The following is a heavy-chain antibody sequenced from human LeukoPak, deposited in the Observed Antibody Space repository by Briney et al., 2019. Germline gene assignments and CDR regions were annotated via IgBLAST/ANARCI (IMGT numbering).Heavy chain of an antibody. V-gene: IGHV1-2*02. D-gene: IGHD2-15*01. Sequence: ASVKVSCKASGYTFTGYYMHWVRQAPGQGLEWMGWINPNSGGTNYAQKFQGRVTMTRDTSISTAYMELSRLRSDDTAVYYCARGGQNIVVVVAAPLWPADPWGQGTLVTVSS. CDR2: INPNSGGT. CDR1: GYTFTGYY. CDR3: ARGGQNIVVVVAAPLWPADP. J-gene: IGHJ5*02.